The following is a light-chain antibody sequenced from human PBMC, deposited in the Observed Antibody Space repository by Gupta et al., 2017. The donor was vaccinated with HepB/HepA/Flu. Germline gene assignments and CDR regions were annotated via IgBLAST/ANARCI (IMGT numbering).Light chain of an antibody. CDR3: QQYNNYPLT. J-gene: IGKJ1*01. CDR2: AAS. V-gene: IGKV1-16*01. Sequence: DTQLTQSPSSVSASAGDRVIITCRASQDINNHLAWFQQKPGEAPKSLIYAASSLKSGVPSRFSGSASGTEFTLTISSLQPEDFGTYYCQQYNNYPLTFGQGTQVEIK. CDR1: QDINNH.